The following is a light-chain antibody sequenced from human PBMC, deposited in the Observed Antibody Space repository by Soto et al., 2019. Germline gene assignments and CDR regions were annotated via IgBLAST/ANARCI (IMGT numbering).Light chain of an antibody. J-gene: IGLJ2*01. CDR3: CSYTSNTVV. Sequence: QSALTQPASVSGSPGQSITVSCTGINSDVGIYNLVSWYQHHPGKAPKLVIYEGTKRPSGVSSRFSGSKSGNTASLTISGLQDEDEGDYYCCSYTSNTVVFGGGTQLTVL. V-gene: IGLV2-23*01. CDR2: EGT. CDR1: NSDVGIYNL.